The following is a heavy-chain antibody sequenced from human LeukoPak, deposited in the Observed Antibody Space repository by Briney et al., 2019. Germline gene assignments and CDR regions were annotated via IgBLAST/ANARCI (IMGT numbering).Heavy chain of an antibody. CDR2: INHSGST. V-gene: IGHV4-34*01. CDR1: GGSFSGYY. Sequence: SETLSLTCAVYGGSFSGYYWSRIRQPPGKGLEWIGEINHSGSTNYNPSLKSRVTISVDTSKNQFSLKLSSVTAADTAVYYCAREASTYYYDSSGYYPNWFDPWGQGTLVTVSS. CDR3: AREASTYYYDSSGYYPNWFDP. D-gene: IGHD3-22*01. J-gene: IGHJ5*02.